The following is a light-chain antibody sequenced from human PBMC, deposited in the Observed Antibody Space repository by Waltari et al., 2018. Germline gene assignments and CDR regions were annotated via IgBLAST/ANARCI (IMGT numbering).Light chain of an antibody. J-gene: IGKJ1*01. Sequence: DIVMTQSPDSLAVSLGERATINCKSSQSVLYCSNNKNYLAWYQQKPGQPPKLRIYWASTRDSGVPDRFGGSGSETDFTLPISSLQAEDAAVYYCQQYYSTPPTFGQGTKVEIK. CDR3: QQYYSTPPT. CDR2: WAS. CDR1: QSVLYCSNNKNY. V-gene: IGKV4-1*01.